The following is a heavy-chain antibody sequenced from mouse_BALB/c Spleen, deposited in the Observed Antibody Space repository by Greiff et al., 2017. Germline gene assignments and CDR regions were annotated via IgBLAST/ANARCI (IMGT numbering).Heavy chain of an antibody. CDR2: ISYSGST. Sequence: VQLKESGPGLVKPSQSLSLTCTVTGYSITSDYAWNWIRQFPGNKLEWMGYISYSGSTSYNPSLKSRISITRDTSKNQFFLQLNSVTTEDTATYYCANYDYDEYYFDYWGQGTTLTVSS. J-gene: IGHJ2*01. V-gene: IGHV3-2*02. D-gene: IGHD2-4*01. CDR1: GYSITSDYA. CDR3: ANYDYDEYYFDY.